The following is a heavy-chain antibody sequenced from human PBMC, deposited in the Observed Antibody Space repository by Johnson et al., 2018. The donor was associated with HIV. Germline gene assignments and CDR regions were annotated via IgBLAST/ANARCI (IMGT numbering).Heavy chain of an antibody. CDR3: AREGAGELRSGAFDD. Sequence: QVQLVESGGGVVQPGRSLRLSCAASGFTFSSYAMHWVRQAPGKGLEWVAVISYDGSNKYYADSVKGRFTISRDNSKNTLYLQMNSLRAEDTAVYYCAREGAGELRSGAFDDWCKGTMVTVSS. J-gene: IGHJ3*01. V-gene: IGHV3-30*14. D-gene: IGHD1-7*01. CDR2: ISYDGSNK. CDR1: GFTFSSYA.